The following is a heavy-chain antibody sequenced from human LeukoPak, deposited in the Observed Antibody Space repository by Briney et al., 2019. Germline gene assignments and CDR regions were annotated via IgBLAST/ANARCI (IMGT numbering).Heavy chain of an antibody. J-gene: IGHJ6*02. CDR3: ARIIGGRHYYYGMDV. Sequence: GGSLRLSCAASGFAFSSYSMNWVRQAPGKGLEWVSYISSSSSTIYYADSVKGRFTISRDNAKNSLYLQMNSLRDEDTAVYYCARIIGGRHYYYGMDVWGQGTTVTVSS. CDR1: GFAFSSYS. CDR2: ISSSSSTI. V-gene: IGHV3-48*02. D-gene: IGHD2/OR15-2a*01.